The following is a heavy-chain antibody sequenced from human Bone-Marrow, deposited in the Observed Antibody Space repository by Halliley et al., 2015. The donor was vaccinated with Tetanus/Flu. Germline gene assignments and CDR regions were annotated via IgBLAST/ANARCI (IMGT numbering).Heavy chain of an antibody. Sequence: TLSLTCTVSGGSISSGSYYWSWIRQPPGKGLEWIGYIYYSGSTNYNPSLKSRVTISLDTSKNQFSLKLSSVTAADTAVYYCARSHGAYCSGGNCYSGLDYWGQGTLVTVSS. CDR2: IYYSGST. V-gene: IGHV4-61*01. CDR3: ARSHGAYCSGGNCYSGLDY. CDR1: GGSISSGSYY. J-gene: IGHJ4*02. D-gene: IGHD2-15*01.